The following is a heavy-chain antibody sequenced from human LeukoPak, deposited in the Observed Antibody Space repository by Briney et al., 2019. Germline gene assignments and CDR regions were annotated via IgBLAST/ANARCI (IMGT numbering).Heavy chain of an antibody. V-gene: IGHV3-23*01. D-gene: IGHD6-19*01. CDR2: VSGSGRNT. CDR3: AKLPSRYSSGWY. J-gene: IGHJ4*02. Sequence: PGGSLRLSCAGSGFTFSNYAMTWVRQAPGKGLEWVSSVSGSGRNTFYPDSVEGRFTISRDNSKNTLYLQMNSLRAEDTAVYYCAKLPSRYSSGWYWGQGTLVTVSS. CDR1: GFTFSNYA.